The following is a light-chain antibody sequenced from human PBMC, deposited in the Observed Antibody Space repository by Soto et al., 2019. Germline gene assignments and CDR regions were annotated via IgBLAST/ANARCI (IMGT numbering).Light chain of an antibody. CDR1: SSDVGSYKL. Sequence: QSALTQPASVSGSPGQSITISCTGTSSDVGSYKLVSWYQQQPGTAPKLMISEVSQRPSGISDRFSGSKSGSTASLTISGLQSEDEADYYCCSYAGTRTHTVFGGGTQLTVL. CDR3: CSYAGTRTHTV. CDR2: EVS. V-gene: IGLV2-23*02. J-gene: IGLJ7*01.